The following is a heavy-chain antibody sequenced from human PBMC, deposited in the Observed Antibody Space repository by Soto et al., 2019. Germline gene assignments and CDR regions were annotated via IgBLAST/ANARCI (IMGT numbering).Heavy chain of an antibody. CDR3: ARDLPAFN. CDR2: ILPLFDTP. J-gene: IGHJ4*02. CDR1: GGTFNGYS. V-gene: IGHV1-69*08. Sequence: QVQLVQSGAEVKKPGSSVKISCKASGGTFNGYSITWGRQAPGHGLEWMGRILPLFDTPDYAQNFQGRVTITADNSTTTVYMELNNLKSEDTAVYYCARDLPAFNWGQGTVVTVSP. D-gene: IGHD3-16*01.